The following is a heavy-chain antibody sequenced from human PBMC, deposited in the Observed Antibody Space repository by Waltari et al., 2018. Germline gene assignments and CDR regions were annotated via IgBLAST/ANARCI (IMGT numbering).Heavy chain of an antibody. J-gene: IGHJ4*02. Sequence: EVRLVESGGGLVQPGRSLRLSCAASGFTFEDYAMPWVRQAPGKGLEWVAGISWNSESIGYADSVQCRFTISRDNAKNSMFLQIHSLRPEDTALYYCVKDVLSDCGGDCYSEHWGQGTLLTVSS. CDR1: GFTFEDYA. CDR3: VKDVLSDCGGDCYSEH. V-gene: IGHV3-9*01. CDR2: ISWNSESI. D-gene: IGHD2-21*02.